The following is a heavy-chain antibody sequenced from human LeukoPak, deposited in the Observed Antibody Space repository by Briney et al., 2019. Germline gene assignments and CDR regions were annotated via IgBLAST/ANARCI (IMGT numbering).Heavy chain of an antibody. D-gene: IGHD5-18*01. Sequence: ASVKVSCKASGYTFTSYGISWVRQAPGQGLEWMGWISAYNGNTNYAQKLQGRATMTTDTSTSTAYMELRSLRSDDTAVYYCARDGGYSTAYYYYYMDVWGKGTTVTVSS. CDR3: ARDGGYSTAYYYYYMDV. CDR1: GYTFTSYG. CDR2: ISAYNGNT. V-gene: IGHV1-18*01. J-gene: IGHJ6*03.